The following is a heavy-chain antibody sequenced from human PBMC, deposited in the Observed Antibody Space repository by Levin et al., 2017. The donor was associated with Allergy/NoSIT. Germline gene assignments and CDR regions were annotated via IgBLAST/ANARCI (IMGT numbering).Heavy chain of an antibody. V-gene: IGHV3-15*05. CDR1: GFTFSNAW. CDR3: ITGIYGHWDDAFEN. CDR2: VKSKASGGTT. D-gene: IGHD5-12*01. J-gene: IGHJ3*02. Sequence: GGSLRLSCAASGFTFSNAWMTWVRQAPGVRQAPGMGLEWVGRVKSKASGGTTDYAAPVKGRFTISRDDSENTVYLQMNSLKTEDTDVYYGITGIYGHWDDAFENWGQGTMVTVSP.